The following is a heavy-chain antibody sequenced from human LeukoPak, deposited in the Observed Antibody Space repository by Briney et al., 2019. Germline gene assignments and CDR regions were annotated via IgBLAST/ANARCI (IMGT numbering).Heavy chain of an antibody. CDR3: ARDSRGGDRTYGMDV. CDR1: GFTFSSYS. V-gene: IGHV3-48*04. D-gene: IGHD2-21*02. Sequence: GGSLRLSCAASGFTFSSYSMNWVRQAPGKGVEWVSYISSSSSTIYYADSVKGRFTISRDNAKNSLYLQMNSLRAEDTAVYYCARDSRGGDRTYGMDVWGQGTTVTVSS. J-gene: IGHJ6*02. CDR2: ISSSSSTI.